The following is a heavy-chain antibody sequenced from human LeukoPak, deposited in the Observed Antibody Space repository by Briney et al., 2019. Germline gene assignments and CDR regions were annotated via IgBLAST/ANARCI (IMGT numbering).Heavy chain of an antibody. D-gene: IGHD5-12*01. CDR1: GFTFRSYW. J-gene: IGHJ4*02. CDR2: IMHDGSEK. V-gene: IGHV3-7*01. Sequence: GGSLRLSCAASGFTFRSYWMSWVRQAPGKGLEGVANIMHDGSEKYYVDSVRGRFIISRDNAERSLYLQMNSLRAEDTAVYYCARGGLAEIVATIATYYFDYWGQGTLVTVSS. CDR3: ARGGLAEIVATIATYYFDY.